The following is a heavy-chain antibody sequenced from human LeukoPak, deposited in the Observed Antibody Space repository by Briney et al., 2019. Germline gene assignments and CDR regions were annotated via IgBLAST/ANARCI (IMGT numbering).Heavy chain of an antibody. D-gene: IGHD4-11*01. V-gene: IGHV4-4*07. CDR2: IYTSGST. J-gene: IGHJ6*03. Sequence: PSETLSLTCTVSGGSISSYYWSWIRQPAGKGLEWIGRIYTSGSTNYNPSLKSRVTMSVDTSKNQFSLKLSSVTAADTAVYYCARDRVGSTVTYSYYMDVWGKGTSVTVSS. CDR3: ARDRVGSTVTYSYYMDV. CDR1: GGSISSYY.